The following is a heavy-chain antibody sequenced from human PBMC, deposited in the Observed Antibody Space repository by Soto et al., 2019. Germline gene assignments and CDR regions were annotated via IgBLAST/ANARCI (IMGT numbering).Heavy chain of an antibody. J-gene: IGHJ5*02. D-gene: IGHD2-2*01. CDR2: INHSGST. CDR3: ARRPAASDYNNWFDP. Sequence: SETLSLTCAVYGGSFSGYYWSWIRQPPGKGLEWIGEINHSGSTNYNPSLKSRVTISVDTSKNQFSLKLSSVTAADTAVYYCARRPAASDYNNWFDPLGQGTLVTVSS. CDR1: GGSFSGYY. V-gene: IGHV4-34*01.